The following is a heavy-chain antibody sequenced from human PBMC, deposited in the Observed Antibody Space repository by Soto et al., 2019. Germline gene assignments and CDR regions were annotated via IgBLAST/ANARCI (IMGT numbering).Heavy chain of an antibody. J-gene: IGHJ3*01. CDR3: ARPAKFGESLPFDV. V-gene: IGHV4-39*07. CDR1: GASISSSNSY. CDR2: IYYTGRT. Sequence: QVQLQESGPGLVKPSETLSLTCAVSGASISSSNSYWAWIRQPPGKGLEWIANIYYTGRTKYNPSLKSRVAISVDTSDNRFSLKMRSLTAADTAVYYCARPAKFGESLPFDVWGLGTMVTVSS. D-gene: IGHD3-10*01.